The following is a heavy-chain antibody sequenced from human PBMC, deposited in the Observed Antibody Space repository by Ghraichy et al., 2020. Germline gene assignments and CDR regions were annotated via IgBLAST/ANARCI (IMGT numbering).Heavy chain of an antibody. J-gene: IGHJ4*02. CDR1: GFTFSSYS. CDR3: ARDLRAYYDSSGYFDY. D-gene: IGHD3-22*01. V-gene: IGHV3-21*01. CDR2: ISSSSSYI. Sequence: GGSLRLSCAASGFTFSSYSMNWVRQAPGKGLEWVSSISSSSSYIYYADSVKGRFTISRDNAKNSLYLQMNSLRAEDTAVYYCARDLRAYYDSSGYFDYWGQGTLVTVSS.